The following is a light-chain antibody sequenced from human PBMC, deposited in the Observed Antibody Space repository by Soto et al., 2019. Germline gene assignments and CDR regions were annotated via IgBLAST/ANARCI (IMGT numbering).Light chain of an antibody. CDR2: EGS. Sequence: QSALTQPASVSGSPGQSITISCTGTSSDVGSYNLVSWYQQHPGKAPKLMIYEGSKRPSGVSNRFSGSKSGNTASLTISRLQAEDEADYYCCSYAGSSTLNVVFGGGTKLTVL. CDR1: SSDVGSYNL. CDR3: CSYAGSSTLNVV. J-gene: IGLJ2*01. V-gene: IGLV2-23*01.